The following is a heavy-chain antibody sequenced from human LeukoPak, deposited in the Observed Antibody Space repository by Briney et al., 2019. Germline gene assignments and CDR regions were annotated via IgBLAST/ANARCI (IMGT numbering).Heavy chain of an antibody. J-gene: IGHJ4*02. CDR3: ARDLFSRDGYNAVDY. Sequence: GGSLRLSCAASGFTFSTYTIHWVRQAPGKGLDWLALISYDGVNKYYADSVKGRFTISRDNPRNTLYLQMNSLRAEDTAVYYRARDLFSRDGYNAVDYWGQGTLVTVSS. CDR1: GFTFSTYT. V-gene: IGHV3-30*04. D-gene: IGHD5-24*01. CDR2: ISYDGVNK.